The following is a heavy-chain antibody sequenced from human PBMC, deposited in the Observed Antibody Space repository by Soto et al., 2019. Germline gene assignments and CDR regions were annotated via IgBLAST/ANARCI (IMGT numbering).Heavy chain of an antibody. CDR1: GFAFGIYA. J-gene: IGHJ4*02. Sequence: VQLLESGGDLVQPGGSLRLSCAASGFAFGIYAMSWVRQAPGKGLDWVSTIIGNGDTTYYADSVKGRFTISRDNSRNTLYLEMNSLRAQDTAVYYCANDVVPDSIADFEYWGQGTLVCVSS. CDR3: ANDVVPDSIADFEY. CDR2: IIGNGDTT. V-gene: IGHV3-23*01. D-gene: IGHD6-6*01.